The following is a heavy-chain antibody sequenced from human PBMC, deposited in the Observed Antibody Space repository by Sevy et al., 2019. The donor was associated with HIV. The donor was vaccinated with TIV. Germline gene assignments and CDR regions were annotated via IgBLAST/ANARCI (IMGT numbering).Heavy chain of an antibody. CDR1: GFTFSSQA. CDR2: ISASGDHT. CDR3: AIEGTHRRRDY. Sequence: GGSLRLSCAASGFTFSSQAMSWVRQSPGKGQKWVSIISASGDHTYYADSVKGRFTISRDNSKNTWYLQMNGLRAEDTAVYYCAIEGTHRRRDYGGRGTLVTVSS. V-gene: IGHV3-23*01. J-gene: IGHJ4*02.